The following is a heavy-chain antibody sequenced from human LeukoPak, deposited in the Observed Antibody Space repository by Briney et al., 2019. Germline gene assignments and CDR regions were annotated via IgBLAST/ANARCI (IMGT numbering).Heavy chain of an antibody. D-gene: IGHD3-3*01. CDR2: MNPNSGNT. CDR3: ARSDSKGYYIANWFDP. J-gene: IGHJ5*02. V-gene: IGHV1-8*02. CDR1: GYTFTSYD. Sequence: GASVKVSCKASGYTFTSYDINWVRQATGQGLEWMGWMNPNSGNTGYAQKFQGRGTMTRNTSISTAYMELSSLRSEDTAVYYCARSDSKGYYIANWFDPWGQGTLVTVSS.